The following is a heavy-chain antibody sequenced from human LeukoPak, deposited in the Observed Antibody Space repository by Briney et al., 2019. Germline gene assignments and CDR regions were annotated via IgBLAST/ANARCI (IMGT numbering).Heavy chain of an antibody. D-gene: IGHD1-20*01. CDR1: GYTLTELS. CDR3: ATGLRYNWNDFDY. J-gene: IGHJ4*02. V-gene: IGHV1-24*01. CDR2: FDPEDGET. Sequence: GASVKVSCKVSGYTLTELSMHWVRQAPGKGLEWMGGFDPEDGETIYAQKFQGRVTMTEDTSTDTAYMELSSLRFEDTAVYYCATGLRYNWNDFDYWGQGTLVTVSS.